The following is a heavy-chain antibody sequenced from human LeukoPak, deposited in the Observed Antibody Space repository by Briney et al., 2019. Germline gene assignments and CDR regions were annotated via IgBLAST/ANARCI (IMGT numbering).Heavy chain of an antibody. V-gene: IGHV3-23*01. Sequence: PGGSLRLSCAASGFTFSSCAMTWVRQAPGKGLEWVSSISGSGATTYYADSVKGRFTISRDNSNNTVYLQMNSLRAEDTAVYYCGKDQSRVGASDPFDSWGQGMQVGVSS. CDR3: GKDQSRVGASDPFDS. CDR1: GFTFSSCA. D-gene: IGHD1-26*01. J-gene: IGHJ4*02. CDR2: ISGSGATT.